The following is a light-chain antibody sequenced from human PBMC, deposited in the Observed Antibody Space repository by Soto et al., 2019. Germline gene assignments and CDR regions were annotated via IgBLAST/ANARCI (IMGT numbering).Light chain of an antibody. Sequence: QSVLTQPPSVSGSPGQSVTISCTGTSSDVGRDNRVSWYQQPPGTAPKLIISGVSNRPSGVPDRFSGSKSGNTASLIISGLQAEDEADYYCSSYTSSLTYVFGTGTKLTVL. V-gene: IGLV2-18*02. CDR3: SSYTSSLTYV. CDR2: GVS. J-gene: IGLJ1*01. CDR1: SSDVGRDNR.